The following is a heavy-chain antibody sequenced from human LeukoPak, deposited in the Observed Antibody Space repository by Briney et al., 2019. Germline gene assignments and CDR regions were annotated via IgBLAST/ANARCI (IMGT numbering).Heavy chain of an antibody. CDR3: AREVESMDV. CDR2: ISYDGSNK. Sequence: GGSLRLSCAASGFTFSSYAMHWVRQAPGKGLEWVAVISYDGSNKYYADSVKGRFTISRDNSKNTLYLQMNSLRAEDTAVYYCAREVESMDVWGQGTTVTVPS. J-gene: IGHJ6*02. V-gene: IGHV3-30-3*01. CDR1: GFTFSSYA.